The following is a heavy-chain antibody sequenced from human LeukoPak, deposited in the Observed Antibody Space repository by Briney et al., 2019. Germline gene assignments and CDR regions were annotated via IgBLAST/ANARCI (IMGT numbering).Heavy chain of an antibody. D-gene: IGHD3-3*01. J-gene: IGHJ4*02. CDR1: GFTFSKFA. Sequence: GRSLRLSCAASGFTFSKFAMHWVRQAPGKGLEWVAVVSYDGTNEDYADSVKGRFTISRDNSKNTLYLQMNSLRAEDTAVYYCARGRRITIFGVVIGPFDYWGQGTLVTVSS. CDR3: ARGRRITIFGVVIGPFDY. V-gene: IGHV3-30*14. CDR2: VSYDGTNE.